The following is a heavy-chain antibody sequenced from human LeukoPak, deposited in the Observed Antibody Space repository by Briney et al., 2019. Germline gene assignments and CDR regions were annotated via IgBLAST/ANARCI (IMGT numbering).Heavy chain of an antibody. J-gene: IGHJ5*02. D-gene: IGHD6-6*01. CDR1: GGSISSGNYY. V-gene: IGHV4-30-4*01. Sequence: SETLSLTCTVSGGSISSGNYYWSWIRQPPGKGLECIGYIFYLGNTYYTPSLKSRVTISVDTSKNQFSLKLSSVTAADTAVYYCARKYPDHWFDPWGQGTLVTVSS. CDR3: ARKYPDHWFDP. CDR2: IFYLGNT.